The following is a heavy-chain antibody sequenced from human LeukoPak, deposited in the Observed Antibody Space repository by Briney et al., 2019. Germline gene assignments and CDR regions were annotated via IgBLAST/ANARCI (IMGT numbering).Heavy chain of an antibody. CDR3: ARGANWGTTDY. D-gene: IGHD7-27*01. CDR1: GYTFTGYY. Sequence: ASVKVSCKASGYTFTGYYMHWVRQAPGQGLEWMGWINPNSGGTNYAQKIQGRVTMTRDTSISTAYMELSRLRSDDTAVYYCARGANWGTTDYWGQGALVTVSS. J-gene: IGHJ4*02. CDR2: INPNSGGT. V-gene: IGHV1-2*02.